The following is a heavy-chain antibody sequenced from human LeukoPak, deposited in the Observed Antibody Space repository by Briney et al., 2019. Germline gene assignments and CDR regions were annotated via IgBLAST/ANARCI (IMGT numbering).Heavy chain of an antibody. CDR1: GFILSNYA. CDR2: ISGGGGGT. D-gene: IGHD3-10*01. CDR3: AKAHGDYRSGSYYQYYFDY. Sequence: GGSLRLSCATSGFILSNYAMSWVRQAPGKGPEWVSGISGGGGGTYYADSVKGRLTISRDNSKNTLYLQLNSLRAEDTAVYYCAKAHGDYRSGSYYQYYFDYWGQGTLVTVSS. J-gene: IGHJ4*02. V-gene: IGHV3-23*01.